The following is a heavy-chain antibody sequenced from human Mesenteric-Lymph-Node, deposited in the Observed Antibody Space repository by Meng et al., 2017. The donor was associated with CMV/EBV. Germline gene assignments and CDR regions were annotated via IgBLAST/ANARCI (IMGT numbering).Heavy chain of an antibody. D-gene: IGHD4-17*01. CDR2: INPSGGST. CDR1: GYAFNNYA. CDR3: ARSPVTTYFFDY. J-gene: IGHJ4*02. V-gene: IGHV1-46*02. Sequence: ASVKVSCKASGYAFNNYAIHWARQAPGQGLEWMGIINPSGGSTSYAQKFQGRVTMTRDTSTSTVYMELSSLRSEDTAVYYCARSPVTTYFFDYWGQGTLVTVSS.